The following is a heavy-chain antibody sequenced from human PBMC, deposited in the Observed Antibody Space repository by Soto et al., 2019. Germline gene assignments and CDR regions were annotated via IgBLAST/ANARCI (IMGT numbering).Heavy chain of an antibody. CDR3: ARDQGSHPGD. V-gene: IGHV4-4*02. CDR2: IHHSGST. J-gene: IGHJ4*02. CDR1: GLSISSDNW. D-gene: IGHD6-13*01. Sequence: QVQLQESGPGLVRPSGTVSLTCAVSGLSISSDNWWSWVRQPPGTGLEWIGEIHHSGSTNYNPSLKSRVTMSVVPSNDLFSLTLNSVTAADTAFYYCARDQGSHPGDWGQGTLVSVSS.